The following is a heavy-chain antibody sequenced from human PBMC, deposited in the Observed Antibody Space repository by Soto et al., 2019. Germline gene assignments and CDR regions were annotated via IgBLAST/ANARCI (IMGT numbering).Heavy chain of an antibody. Sequence: QVQLQESGPGLVKPSGTLSLTCAVSGGSISSSNWWSWVRQPPGKGLEWIGEIYHSGSTNYIPSLKTRVNIAVDSSMHPFSLKRSSVTAADPAVYYCSRDQGGYVDSGSYWGQGTLVTVSS. CDR1: GGSISSSNW. CDR2: IYHSGST. J-gene: IGHJ4*02. CDR3: SRDQGGYVDSGSY. V-gene: IGHV4-4*02. D-gene: IGHD1-26*01.